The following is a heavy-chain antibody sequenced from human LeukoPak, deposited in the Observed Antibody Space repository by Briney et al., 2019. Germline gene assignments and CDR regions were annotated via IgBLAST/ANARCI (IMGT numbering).Heavy chain of an antibody. CDR1: GGTFSSYA. CDR2: IIPIFGTA. V-gene: IGHV1-69*01. J-gene: IGHJ6*03. Sequence: ASVKVSCKASGGTFSSYAISWVRQAPGQGLEWMGGIIPIFGTANYAQKFQGRVTITADESTSTVYMELSSLRSEDTAVYYCARSGQKGYYYYYYYMDVWGKGTTVTVSS. CDR3: ARSGQKGYYYYYYYMDV.